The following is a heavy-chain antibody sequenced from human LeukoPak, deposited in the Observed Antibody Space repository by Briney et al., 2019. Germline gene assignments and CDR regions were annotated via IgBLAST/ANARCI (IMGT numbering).Heavy chain of an antibody. V-gene: IGHV3-48*01. Sequence: PGGSLRLSCAASGFTFSSCSMNRARPAPGQGLEWVSYISSSSSTIYYADSVKGRFTISRDNAKNSLYLQMNSLRAEDTAVYYCASERRDGYNSEIYWGQGTLVTDSS. CDR2: ISSSSSTI. CDR1: GFTFSSCS. D-gene: IGHD5-24*01. J-gene: IGHJ4*02. CDR3: ASERRDGYNSEIY.